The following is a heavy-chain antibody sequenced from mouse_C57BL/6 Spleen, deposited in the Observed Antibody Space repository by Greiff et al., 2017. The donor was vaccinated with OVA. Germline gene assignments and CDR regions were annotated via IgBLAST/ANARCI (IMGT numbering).Heavy chain of an antibody. CDR3: ARTPTAPLYAMDD. CDR2: IYPGDGDT. D-gene: IGHD3-1*01. Sequence: QVQLQQSGPELVKPGASVKISCKASGYAFSSSWMNWVKQRPGKGLEWIGRIYPGDGDTNYNGKFKGKATLTADKSSRTAYMQLSSLTSEDSAVYFCARTPTAPLYAMDDWGQGTSVTVSS. J-gene: IGHJ4*01. CDR1: GYAFSSSW. V-gene: IGHV1-82*01.